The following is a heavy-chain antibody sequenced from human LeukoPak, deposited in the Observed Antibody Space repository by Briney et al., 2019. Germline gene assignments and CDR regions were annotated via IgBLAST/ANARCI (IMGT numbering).Heavy chain of an antibody. J-gene: IGHJ4*02. V-gene: IGHV3-33*01. Sequence: PGGSLRLSCAVSGFTMKNFGMHWVRQAPGKGLEWVAVIWYVGSQRHYIDSVKGRFAISRENSMNTLSLEMNGLRVEDTAVYYCVRGADMNYNFENSFYFDSWGQGALVIVSS. CDR3: VRGADMNYNFENSFYFDS. CDR2: IWYVGSQR. D-gene: IGHD3-3*01. CDR1: GFTMKNFG.